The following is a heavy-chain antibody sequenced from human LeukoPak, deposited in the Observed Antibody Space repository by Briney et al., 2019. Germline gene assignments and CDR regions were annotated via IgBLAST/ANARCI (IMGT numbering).Heavy chain of an antibody. Sequence: SETLSLTCAVYGGSFSGYYWSWVRQPPGKGLEWIREINHSGSTNYNPSIKSRVTISVDTSKTQFSLKLSSVTAADTAVYYCARTKILRNLRNAFDIWGQGTMVTVSS. J-gene: IGHJ3*02. CDR3: ARTKILRNLRNAFDI. CDR1: GGSFSGYY. CDR2: INHSGST. D-gene: IGHD1-26*01. V-gene: IGHV4-34*01.